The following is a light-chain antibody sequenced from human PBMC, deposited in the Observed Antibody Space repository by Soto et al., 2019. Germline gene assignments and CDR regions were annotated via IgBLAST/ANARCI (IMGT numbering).Light chain of an antibody. CDR1: QSVSSSY. CDR2: GAS. J-gene: IGKJ4*01. V-gene: IGKV3-20*01. CDR3: QQYGSSALT. Sequence: ETVLTQSPSTLSLSTGERATLSCRASQSVSSSYLAWYQQKPGQAPRLLIYGASSRATGIPDRFSGSGSGTDFTLTISRLEPEDFAVYYCQQYGSSALTFGGGTKVDIK.